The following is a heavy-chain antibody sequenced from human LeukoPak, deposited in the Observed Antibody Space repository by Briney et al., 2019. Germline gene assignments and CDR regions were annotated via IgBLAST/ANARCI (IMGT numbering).Heavy chain of an antibody. D-gene: IGHD3-22*01. CDR2: ISAYNGNT. CDR1: GYTFTSYY. CDR3: VSTSSYYYDSSGRGGAFDI. J-gene: IGHJ3*02. V-gene: IGHV1-18*04. Sequence: ASVKVSCKASGYTFTSYYMHWVRQAPGQGLEWMGWISAYNGNTNYAQKLQRRVTMATDTSTSIAYMELRSLSSDDTAVYYCVSTSSYYYDSSGRGGAFDIWGQGTMVTVSS.